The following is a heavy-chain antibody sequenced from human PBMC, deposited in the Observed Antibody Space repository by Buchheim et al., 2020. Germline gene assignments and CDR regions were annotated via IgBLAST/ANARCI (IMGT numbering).Heavy chain of an antibody. V-gene: IGHV3-33*01. CDR3: AGDPPDSGYAFEI. D-gene: IGHD3-22*01. CDR1: GFNFPTYA. J-gene: IGHJ3*02. CDR2: LWSDGSNE. Sequence: VQLVESGGGVVQPGGSLRLSCAASGFNFPTYAMHWVRQAPGKGLEWLAFLWSDGSNEKYADSVKGRLTISRDNPRNMLHLHMDSLRAEDTAVYYCAGDPPDSGYAFEIWGQGT.